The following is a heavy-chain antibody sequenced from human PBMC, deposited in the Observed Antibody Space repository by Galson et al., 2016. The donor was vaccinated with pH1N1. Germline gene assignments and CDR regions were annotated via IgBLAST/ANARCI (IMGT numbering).Heavy chain of an antibody. CDR2: IDPSGGGT. J-gene: IGHJ4*02. CDR1: GYTFTTSY. D-gene: IGHD1-26*01. CDR3: TRDLGRRREF. V-gene: IGHV1-46*01. Sequence: SVKVSCKASGYTFTTSYIHWVRQAPGEGLEWMGVIDPSGGGTTYAQKFQARVTMTRDASTSTVYLDLSRLKSEDTSVYYCTRDLGRRREFWGQGTLVTVSP.